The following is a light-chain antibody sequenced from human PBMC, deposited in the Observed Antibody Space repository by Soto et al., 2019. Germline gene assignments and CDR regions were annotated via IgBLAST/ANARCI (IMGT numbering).Light chain of an antibody. CDR3: AAWDARLSAWV. V-gene: IGLV1-47*02. J-gene: IGLJ3*02. CDR2: TND. Sequence: QSVLTQPPSASGTPGQRVTISCSGSSSNIGSDYVYWYQQIPGTAPKLLIYTNDQRPSGVSDRFSGSKSGTSASLAISGLRSEDEADYWCAAWDARLSAWVFGGGTKSPS. CDR1: SSNIGSDY.